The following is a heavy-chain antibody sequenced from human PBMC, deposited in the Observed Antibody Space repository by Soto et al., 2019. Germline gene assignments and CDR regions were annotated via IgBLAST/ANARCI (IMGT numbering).Heavy chain of an antibody. CDR1: GFTFSTYT. V-gene: IGHV3-21*01. CDR2: ITSSSGYI. D-gene: IGHD3-3*01. Sequence: PGGSLRLSCAASGFTFSTYTMTWVRQAPGKGLEWVSSITSSSGYIYYADSVKGRFTISRDNAKISLYLQMNSLRAEDTAVYYRARVAYDLSSGPDYWGQGTLVTVSS. CDR3: ARVAYDLSSGPDY. J-gene: IGHJ4*02.